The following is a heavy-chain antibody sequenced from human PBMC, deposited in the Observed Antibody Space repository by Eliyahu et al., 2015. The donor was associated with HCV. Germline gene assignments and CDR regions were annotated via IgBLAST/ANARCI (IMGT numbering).Heavy chain of an antibody. V-gene: IGHV3-21*01. CDR3: ARDYNGGCAFDI. CDR2: ISSSSSYI. J-gene: IGHJ3*02. D-gene: IGHD1-1*01. Sequence: AASGFTFSSYSMNWVRQAPGKGLEWVSSISSSSSYIYYADSVKGRFTISRDNAKNSLYLQMNSLRAEDTAVYYCARDYNGGCAFDIWGQGTMVTVSS. CDR1: GFTFSSYS.